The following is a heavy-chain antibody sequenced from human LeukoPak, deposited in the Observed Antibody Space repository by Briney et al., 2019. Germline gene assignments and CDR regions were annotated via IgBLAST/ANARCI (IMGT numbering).Heavy chain of an antibody. CDR2: VSGGGTTT. CDR1: GFSFRSFA. Sequence: SGGSLRLSCVGSGFSFRSFAMSWVRQAPGKGLEWVSSVSGGGTTTWYVDSVKGRFSISRDDSKNMQFLQMNSLRPEDTALYFCAKRITVSAGFSFDSWGQGILVTVSS. D-gene: IGHD1-14*01. V-gene: IGHV3-23*01. J-gene: IGHJ4*02. CDR3: AKRITVSAGFSFDS.